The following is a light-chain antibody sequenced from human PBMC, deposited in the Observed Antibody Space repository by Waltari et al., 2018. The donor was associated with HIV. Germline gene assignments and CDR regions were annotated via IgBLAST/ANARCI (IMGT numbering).Light chain of an antibody. CDR2: VFN. CDR1: SAAVGSRHD. Sequence: QSALTQPASVSGSLGQSVNISCTGTSAAVGSRHDVPWYQPPPGKALKLLVFVFNKRPAGISSRFFWSTSVNTASLKISGLQVDDEAVYYCFSFACYKDGQISTYVFGTGTTVTVL. J-gene: IGLJ1*01. CDR3: FSFACYKDGQISTYV. V-gene: IGLV2-23*02.